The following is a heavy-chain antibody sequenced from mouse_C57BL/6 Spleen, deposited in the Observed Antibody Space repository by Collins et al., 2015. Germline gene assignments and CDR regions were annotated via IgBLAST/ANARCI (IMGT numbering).Heavy chain of an antibody. CDR1: GYTFTSYW. V-gene: IGHV1-50*01. J-gene: IGHJ1*03. CDR2: IDPSDSYS. Sequence: QVQLQQPGAELVKPGASAKLSCKASGYTFTSYWMQWVKQRPGQGLEWIGEIDPSDSYSNCNQDFKGKATLTVDTSSSTAYIHLSGLTSEDSAVYYCVVPHYYGRRWYFDVWGTGTTVTVSS. CDR3: VVPHYYGRRWYFDV. D-gene: IGHD1-1*01.